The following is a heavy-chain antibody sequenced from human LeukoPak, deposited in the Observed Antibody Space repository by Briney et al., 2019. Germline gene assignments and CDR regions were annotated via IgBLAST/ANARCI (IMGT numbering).Heavy chain of an antibody. V-gene: IGHV4-4*07. CDR3: AREYILTGYYNVYYFDY. Sequence: SETLSLTCTVSGGSISSYYWSWIRQPARKGLEWIGRIYTSGSTNYNPSVKSRVTMSVDTSKNQFSLKLSSVNAADTAVYYCAREYILTGYYNVYYFDYWGQGTLVTVSS. D-gene: IGHD3-9*01. CDR2: IYTSGST. CDR1: GGSISSYY. J-gene: IGHJ4*02.